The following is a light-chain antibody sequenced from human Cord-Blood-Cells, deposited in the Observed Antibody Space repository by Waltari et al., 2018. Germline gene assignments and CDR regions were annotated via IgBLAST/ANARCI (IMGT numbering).Light chain of an antibody. CDR2: WAS. CDR1: QTVLYSSNNKNY. J-gene: IGKJ2*01. Sequence: DIVMTQSPDSLAVSRGSRDPINCKSSQTVLYSSNNKNYLAWYQQKPGQPPKLLIYWASTRESGVPDRFSGSGSGTDFTLTISSLQSEDVAVYYCQQYYSTPYTFGQGTKLEIK. V-gene: IGKV4-1*01. CDR3: QQYYSTPYT.